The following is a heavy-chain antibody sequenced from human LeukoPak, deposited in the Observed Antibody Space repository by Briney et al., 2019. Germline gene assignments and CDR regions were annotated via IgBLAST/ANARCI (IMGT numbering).Heavy chain of an antibody. CDR1: GFTFSSYG. Sequence: GGSLRLSCAASGFTFSSYGMHWVRQAPGKGLEWVALIWFDGSNKYYADSVKGRFTISRDNSKNTLYLQMKSLRAEDTAVYYCARVAVAGNLNNWFGPWGQGTLVTVSS. D-gene: IGHD6-19*01. CDR2: IWFDGSNK. J-gene: IGHJ5*02. CDR3: ARVAVAGNLNNWFGP. V-gene: IGHV3-33*01.